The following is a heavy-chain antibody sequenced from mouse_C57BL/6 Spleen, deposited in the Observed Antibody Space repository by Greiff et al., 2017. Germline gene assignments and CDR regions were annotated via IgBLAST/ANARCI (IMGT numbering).Heavy chain of an antibody. V-gene: IGHV1-82*01. J-gene: IGHJ4*01. CDR1: GYAFSSSW. D-gene: IGHD2-1*01. Sequence: VKLMESGPELVKPGASVKISCKASGYAFSSSWMNWVKQRPGKGLEWIGRIYPGDGDTNYNGKFKGKATLTADKSSSTAYMQLSSLTSEDSAVYFCARLDYGNYGDAMDYWGQGTSVTVSS. CDR2: IYPGDGDT. CDR3: ARLDYGNYGDAMDY.